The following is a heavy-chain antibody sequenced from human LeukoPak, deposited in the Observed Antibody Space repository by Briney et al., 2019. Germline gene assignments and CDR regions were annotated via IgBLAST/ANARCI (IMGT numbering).Heavy chain of an antibody. CDR3: ARALSSDSGWYYFDH. CDR2: IRFDGSDQ. J-gene: IGHJ4*02. Sequence: PWGSLRLSCAASGFTLSDYYMSWIRQAPGKGLEWVAFIRFDGSDQYYADSVKGRFTISRDKSKNTLDLHMNSLRAEDTAVYYCARALSSDSGWYYFDHWGQGTLVTASS. CDR1: GFTLSDYY. V-gene: IGHV3-30*02. D-gene: IGHD6-19*01.